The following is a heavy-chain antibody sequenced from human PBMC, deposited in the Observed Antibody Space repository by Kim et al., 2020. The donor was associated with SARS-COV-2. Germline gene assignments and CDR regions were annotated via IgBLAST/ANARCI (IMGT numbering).Heavy chain of an antibody. CDR2: IIPILGIA. D-gene: IGHD2-15*01. CDR3: ARDGYCSGGSCYSPAYKGAYYFDY. V-gene: IGHV1-69*04. CDR1: GGTFSSYA. J-gene: IGHJ4*02. Sequence: SVKVSCKASGGTFSSYAISWVRQAPGQGLEWMGRIIPILGIANYAQKFQGRVTITADKSTSTAYMELSSLRSEDTAVYYCARDGYCSGGSCYSPAYKGAYYFDYWGQGTLDTVSS.